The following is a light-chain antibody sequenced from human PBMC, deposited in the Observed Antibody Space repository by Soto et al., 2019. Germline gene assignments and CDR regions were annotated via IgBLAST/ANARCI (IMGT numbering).Light chain of an antibody. J-gene: IGKJ1*01. CDR3: QQSYSTPWT. CDR1: QSISSY. Sequence: DIQMTQSPSSLSASVGERVTITCRASQSISSYLNLYQQKPGKAPKLLIYAASSLQSGVPSRFSGSGSGTDFTLTISSLQPEDFATYYCQQSYSTPWTFGQGTKVDIK. V-gene: IGKV1-39*01. CDR2: AAS.